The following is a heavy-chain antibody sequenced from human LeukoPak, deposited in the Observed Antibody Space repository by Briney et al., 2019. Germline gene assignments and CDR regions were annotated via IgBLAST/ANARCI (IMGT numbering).Heavy chain of an antibody. Sequence: GGSLRLSCAASGFTLSSYAMSWVRQAPGKGLEWVSAISGSGGSTYYADSEKGRFTISRDNSKNTLYLQMNSLRAEDTAVYYCAKEMDYYDSSGYPYYFDYWGQGTLVTVSS. CDR1: GFTLSSYA. CDR3: AKEMDYYDSSGYPYYFDY. V-gene: IGHV3-23*01. J-gene: IGHJ4*02. D-gene: IGHD3-22*01. CDR2: ISGSGGST.